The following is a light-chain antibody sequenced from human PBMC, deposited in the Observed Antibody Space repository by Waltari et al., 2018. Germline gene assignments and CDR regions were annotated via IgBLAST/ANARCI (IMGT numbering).Light chain of an antibody. V-gene: IGLV1-47*02. CDR2: NNN. CDR3: SAWDSSLSDPV. Sequence: QSVLTQAPSASGAPGQSVTISCSGSSSNIGSNYVFWYQQLSGKAPKLLIYNNNPRPSGFPDRFSCSKSGTSASLAISGLQSKDEADYYCSAWDSSLSDPVFGGGTRLTVL. CDR1: SSNIGSNY. J-gene: IGLJ2*01.